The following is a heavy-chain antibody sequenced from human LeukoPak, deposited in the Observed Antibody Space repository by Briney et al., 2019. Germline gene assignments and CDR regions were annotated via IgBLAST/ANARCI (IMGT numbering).Heavy chain of an antibody. Sequence: SETLSLTCTVSGYSISSGYYCGWIRQPPGKGLEWIGSVYHSGSTYYNPSLKSRVTISTDKSKNQFSLKLTSVTAADTAVYYCGSQREWSLTEYHFDYWGQGTLVTV. J-gene: IGHJ4*02. CDR2: VYHSGST. V-gene: IGHV4-38-2*02. CDR1: GYSISSGYY. CDR3: GSQREWSLTEYHFDY. D-gene: IGHD3-3*01.